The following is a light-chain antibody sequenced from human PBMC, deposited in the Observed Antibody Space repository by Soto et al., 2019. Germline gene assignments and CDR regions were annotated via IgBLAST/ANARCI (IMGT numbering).Light chain of an antibody. CDR3: QKYSSVPV. V-gene: IGKV1-27*01. Sequence: DIQMTQSPTSLSASVGDRVTITCRASQDIRNFVAWYQQKPGKAPKLLIYAASTLQSGVPSRLSGNGTRTDFTLTINSLQPEDVATYSCQKYSSVPVFGPGTKVEIK. J-gene: IGKJ3*01. CDR1: QDIRNF. CDR2: AAS.